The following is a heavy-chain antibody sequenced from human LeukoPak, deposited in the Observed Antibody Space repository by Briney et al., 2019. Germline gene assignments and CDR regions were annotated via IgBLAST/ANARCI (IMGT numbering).Heavy chain of an antibody. CDR2: IHYSGTT. D-gene: IGHD6-19*01. J-gene: IGHJ4*02. CDR3: ARQRGIAMAGTGY. V-gene: IGHV4-39*01. Sequence: GSLRLSCAASGFTFSSYAMSWIRQPPGKGLEWIGSIHYSGTTYYNPSLKSRVTISVDTSKNQFSLKLSSVTAADTAVYYCARQRGIAMAGTGYWGQGTLVTVSS. CDR1: GFTFSSYA.